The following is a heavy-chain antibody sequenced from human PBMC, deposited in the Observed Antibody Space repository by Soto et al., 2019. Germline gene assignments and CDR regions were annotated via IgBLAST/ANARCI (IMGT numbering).Heavy chain of an antibody. Sequence: GASVKVSCKVSGYTLTELSMHWVRQAPGKGLEWMGGFDPEDGETIYAQKFQGRVTMTEDTSTDTAYMELSSLRSEDTAVYYCATVFVHYYDSRAGSTDAFDIWGQGTMVTVSS. J-gene: IGHJ3*02. D-gene: IGHD3-22*01. CDR1: GYTLTELS. CDR2: FDPEDGET. CDR3: ATVFVHYYDSRAGSTDAFDI. V-gene: IGHV1-24*01.